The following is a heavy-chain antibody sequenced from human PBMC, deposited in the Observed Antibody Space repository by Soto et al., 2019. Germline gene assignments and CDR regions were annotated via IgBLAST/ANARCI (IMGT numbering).Heavy chain of an antibody. J-gene: IGHJ6*02. CDR3: AGRGSSWYRETYYFYGMDV. V-gene: IGHV3-30*03. D-gene: IGHD6-13*01. CDR1: GFTFSTHG. CDR2: ISYDGGNT. Sequence: VQLVESGGGVVQPGRSLRLSCAASGFTFSTHGMHWVRQAPGKGLEWVAFISYDGGNTYYADSVKGRFTISRDSSKNTLYLQMNSLRAEDTAVYHCAGRGSSWYRETYYFYGMDVWGQGTTVTVSS.